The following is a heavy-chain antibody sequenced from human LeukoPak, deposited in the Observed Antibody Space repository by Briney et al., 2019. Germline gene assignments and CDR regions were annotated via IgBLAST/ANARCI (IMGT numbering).Heavy chain of an antibody. V-gene: IGHV3-23*02. Sequence: GGSLRLSCAASGFTFSNYGMSWVRQAPGKGLEWVSGISDSGGSTKYEVSVKGRFTISRDNYKDTLYLQMNSLRAEDTAVYYCAKRAVQSCSGGTCYFFDYWGQGILVTVSS. CDR2: ISDSGGST. D-gene: IGHD2-15*01. J-gene: IGHJ4*02. CDR3: AKRAVQSCSGGTCYFFDY. CDR1: GFTFSNYG.